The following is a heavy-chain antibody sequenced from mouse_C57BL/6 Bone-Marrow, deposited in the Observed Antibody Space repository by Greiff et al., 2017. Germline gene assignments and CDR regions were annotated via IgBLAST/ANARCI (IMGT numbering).Heavy chain of an antibody. Sequence: QVQLQQSGAELVKPGASVKLSCKASGYTFTSYWMHWVKQRPGQGLEWIGMIHPNSGSTNYNEKFKSKATLTVDKSSSTAYMQLSSLTSEDSAVYYCARRRLHWYFDVWGTGTTVTVSS. CDR2: IHPNSGST. V-gene: IGHV1-64*01. CDR3: ARRRLHWYFDV. J-gene: IGHJ1*03. CDR1: GYTFTSYW.